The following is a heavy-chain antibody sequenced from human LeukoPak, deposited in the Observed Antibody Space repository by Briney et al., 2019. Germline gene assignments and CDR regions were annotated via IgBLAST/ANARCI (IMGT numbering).Heavy chain of an antibody. CDR2: IYYSGST. D-gene: IGHD3-10*01. Sequence: SETLSLTCTVSGGSISSYYWSWIRQPPGKGLEWIGYIYYSGSTNYNPSLKSRVTISVDTSKNQFSLKLSSVTAADTAVYYCARLTGKVILTYFDYWGQGTLVTVSS. CDR1: GGSISSYY. J-gene: IGHJ4*02. CDR3: ARLTGKVILTYFDY. V-gene: IGHV4-59*08.